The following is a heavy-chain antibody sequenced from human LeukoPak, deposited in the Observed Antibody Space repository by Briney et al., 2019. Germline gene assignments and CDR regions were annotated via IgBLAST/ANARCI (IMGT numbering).Heavy chain of an antibody. D-gene: IGHD6-19*01. V-gene: IGHV3-74*01. CDR3: ARTYSSGWYYFDY. CDR2: INSDGSST. J-gene: IGHJ4*02. CDR1: GFTLSSYW. Sequence: GGSLRLSCATSGFTLSSYWMHWVRQVPGKGLVWVSRINSDGSSTSYADSVKGRFTISRDNAKNTLYLQMNSLRAEDTALYYCARTYSSGWYYFDYWGQGTLVTVSS.